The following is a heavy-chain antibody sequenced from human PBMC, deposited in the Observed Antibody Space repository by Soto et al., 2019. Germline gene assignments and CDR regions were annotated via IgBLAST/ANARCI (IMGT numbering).Heavy chain of an antibody. V-gene: IGHV3-48*03. CDR3: ARTMYSNRGWFDP. CDR1: GFTFSSYD. Sequence: PGGSLRLSCAASGFTFSSYDMNGVRQAPGKGLEWVSYITSSGSLIYYADSVSGRFTISRDNAKNSLYLQMNSLRAEDTGVYYCARTMYSNRGWFDPWGQGTLVTGSS. D-gene: IGHD6-13*01. J-gene: IGHJ5*02. CDR2: ITSSGSLI.